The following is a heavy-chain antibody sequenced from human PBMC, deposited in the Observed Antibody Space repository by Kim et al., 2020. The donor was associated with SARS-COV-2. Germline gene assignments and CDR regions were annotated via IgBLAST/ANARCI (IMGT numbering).Heavy chain of an antibody. D-gene: IGHD3-3*01. J-gene: IGHJ3*02. CDR3: ARGEMIFGVVTFAFDI. CDR2: IYYSGST. Sequence: SETLSLTCTVSGVSISSGGYYWSWIRQHPGKGLEWIGYIYYSGSTYYNPSLKRRVTISVDTSKNQLSLKLSSVTAADTAVDYCARGEMIFGVVTFAFDIWGQGTMVTVSS. V-gene: IGHV4-31*03. CDR1: GVSISSGGYY.